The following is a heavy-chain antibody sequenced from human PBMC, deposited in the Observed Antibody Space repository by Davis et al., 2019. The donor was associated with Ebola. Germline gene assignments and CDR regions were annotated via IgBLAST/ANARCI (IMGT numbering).Heavy chain of an antibody. CDR2: ISGSGGTT. CDR3: AKPYLYGVDY. J-gene: IGHJ4*02. V-gene: IGHV3-23*01. D-gene: IGHD3-16*01. CDR1: VITFISYA. Sequence: GGSLRLSCADSVITFISYAMTWVRQAPGKGLEWVSAISGSGGTTYYADSVQCRFTLSRDNSKKTLYLQMNSLRPEDTALYYCAKPYLYGVDYWGQGTLVTVSS.